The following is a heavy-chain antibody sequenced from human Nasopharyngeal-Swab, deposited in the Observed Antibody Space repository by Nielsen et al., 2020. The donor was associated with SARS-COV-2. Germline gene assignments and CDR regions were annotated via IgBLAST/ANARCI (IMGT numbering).Heavy chain of an antibody. J-gene: IGHJ4*02. V-gene: IGHV3-7*01. CDR1: GFTFSNYW. Sequence: GESLKISCAASGFTFSNYWMTWVRQAPGKGLEWVANIEDDGHEKYYLEPVKGRFTISRDNAKNSLYLQMNSLRADDTAVYYCARGWASLDSWGQGTLVTVSS. CDR2: IEDDGHEK. D-gene: IGHD6-13*01. CDR3: ARGWASLDS.